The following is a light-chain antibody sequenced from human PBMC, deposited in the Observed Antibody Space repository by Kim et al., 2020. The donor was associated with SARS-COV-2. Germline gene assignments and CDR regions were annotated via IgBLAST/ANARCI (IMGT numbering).Light chain of an antibody. V-gene: IGLV3-1*01. CDR2: QDT. CDR3: QAWDSGTAVV. CDR1: KLGDKY. Sequence: SYELTQPPSVSVSPGQTASITCSGDKLGDKYVFWYQQKPGQSPVLVIYQDTKRPSGIPERFSASNSGNTATLTISGTQATDEADYYCQAWDSGTAVVLGGGTQLTVL. J-gene: IGLJ2*01.